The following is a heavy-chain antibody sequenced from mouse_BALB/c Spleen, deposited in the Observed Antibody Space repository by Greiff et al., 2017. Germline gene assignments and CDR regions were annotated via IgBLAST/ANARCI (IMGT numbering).Heavy chain of an antibody. CDR1: GFTFSSYA. CDR3: ARRGDYYPYAMDY. D-gene: IGHD1-1*01. J-gene: IGHJ4*01. V-gene: IGHV5-6-5*01. Sequence: EVMLVESGGGLVKPGGSLKLSCAASGFTFSSYAMSWVRQTPEKRLEWVASISSGGSTYYPDSVKGRFTISRDNARNILYLQMSSLRSDDTAMYYCARRGDYYPYAMDYWGQGTSVTVSS. CDR2: ISSGGST.